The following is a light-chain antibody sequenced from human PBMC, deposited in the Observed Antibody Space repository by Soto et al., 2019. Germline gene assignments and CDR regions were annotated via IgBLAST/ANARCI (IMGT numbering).Light chain of an antibody. J-gene: IGLJ1*01. Sequence: QSALTQPASVSGSPGQSITISCTGTSSDVGSYDLVSWYQQYPGKAPKLMIYEGSKRPSGVSYRFSGSKSGNTASLTISGLQAEDEADYYCCSYASSRTFVFGTGTKLTVL. CDR3: CSYASSRTFV. CDR2: EGS. V-gene: IGLV2-23*01. CDR1: SSDVGSYDL.